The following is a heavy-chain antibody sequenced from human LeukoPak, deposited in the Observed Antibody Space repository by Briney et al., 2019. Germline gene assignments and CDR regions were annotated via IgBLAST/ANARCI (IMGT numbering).Heavy chain of an antibody. CDR2: INHSGST. J-gene: IGHJ4*02. CDR1: GGSISSYY. V-gene: IGHV4-34*01. D-gene: IGHD5-18*01. CDR3: ARRGRRGYSYGWYDY. Sequence: SETLSLTCTVSGGSISSYYWSWIRQPPGKGLEWIGEINHSGSTNYNPSLKSRVTISVDTSKNQFSLKLSSVTAADTAVYYCARRGRRGYSYGWYDYWGQGTLVTVSS.